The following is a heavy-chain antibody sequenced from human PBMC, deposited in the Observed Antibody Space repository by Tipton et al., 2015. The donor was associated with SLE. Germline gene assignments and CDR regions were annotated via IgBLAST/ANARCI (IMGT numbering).Heavy chain of an antibody. CDR3: ARRHYSGPFDS. CDR2: IYYTGST. D-gene: IGHD5-12*01. CDR1: GDSIRSSSYF. Sequence: TLSLTCTVSGDSIRSSSYFWGWIRQPPGKGLGWIGSIYYTGSTYYSPSLESRVFISVDTSKNQFSLKLNSVAAADTAVYYCARRHYSGPFDSWGQGTLVTVSS. J-gene: IGHJ4*02. V-gene: IGHV4-39*07.